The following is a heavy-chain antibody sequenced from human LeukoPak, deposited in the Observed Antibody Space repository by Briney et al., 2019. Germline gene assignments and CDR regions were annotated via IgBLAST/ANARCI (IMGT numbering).Heavy chain of an antibody. V-gene: IGHV3-33*01. CDR1: GFTFSSYG. Sequence: GGSLRLSCAASGFTFSSYGIHWVRQAPGRGLEWVAVIWYDGSNKYYADSVKGRFTISRDNSKNTLYLQMNSLRAEDTAVYYCARGGQLERRSPFDYWGQGTLVTVSS. D-gene: IGHD1-1*01. CDR2: IWYDGSNK. J-gene: IGHJ4*02. CDR3: ARGGQLERRSPFDY.